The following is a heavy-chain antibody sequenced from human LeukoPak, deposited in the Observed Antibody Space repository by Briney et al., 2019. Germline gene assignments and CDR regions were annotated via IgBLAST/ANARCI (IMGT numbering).Heavy chain of an antibody. J-gene: IGHJ4*02. CDR3: ARVPAANPADY. Sequence: GGSLRLSCAASGFTFSSYWMHWVRQAPGKGLVWVSRINSDGSSASYADSVKGRFTISRDNAKNTLYLQMNSLRAEDTAVYYCARVPAANPADYWGQGTLVTVSS. CDR1: GFTFSSYW. D-gene: IGHD2-2*01. CDR2: INSDGSSA. V-gene: IGHV3-74*01.